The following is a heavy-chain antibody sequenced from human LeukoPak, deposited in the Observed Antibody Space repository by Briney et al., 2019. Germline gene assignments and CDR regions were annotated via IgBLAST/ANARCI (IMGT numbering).Heavy chain of an antibody. Sequence: PSETLSLTCIVSGDSITRNTYHWGWVRQPPGKGLEWLGTIYYSGSIYYNQSLRGRVALSVDTSKNQFSLKLTSVTAADTAVYYCGRLNTDWGFLFDSWGQGTLVTVSS. J-gene: IGHJ4*02. D-gene: IGHD7-27*01. V-gene: IGHV4-39*01. CDR2: IYYSGSI. CDR3: GRLNTDWGFLFDS. CDR1: GDSITRNTYH.